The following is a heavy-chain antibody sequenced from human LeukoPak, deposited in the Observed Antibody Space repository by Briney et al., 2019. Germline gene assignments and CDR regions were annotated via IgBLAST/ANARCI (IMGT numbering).Heavy chain of an antibody. J-gene: IGHJ4*02. CDR1: GFSVSSNY. CDR3: ARVIGVVRADYYFDY. D-gene: IGHD3-10*01. V-gene: IGHV3-53*01. Sequence: PGGSLRLSCEASGFSVSSNYMTWVRQAPGKGLEWVSVIYSGGSTYYADSVKGRFIISRDNSKNTVYLQMNSLRAEDTAVYCCARVIGVVRADYYFDYWGQGTLVAVSS. CDR2: IYSGGST.